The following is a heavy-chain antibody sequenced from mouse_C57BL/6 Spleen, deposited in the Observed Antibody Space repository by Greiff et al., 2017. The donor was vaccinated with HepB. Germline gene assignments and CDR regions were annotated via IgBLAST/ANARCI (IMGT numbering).Heavy chain of an antibody. CDR2: IYPGDGDT. Sequence: QVQLQQSGPELVKPGASVKISCKASGYAFSSSWMNWVKQRPGKGLEWIGRIYPGDGDTNYNGKFKGKATLTADKSSSTAYMQLSSLTSEDSAVYFCARQGPYDGYSFDYWGQGTTLTVSS. CDR1: GYAFSSSW. V-gene: IGHV1-82*01. CDR3: ARQGPYDGYSFDY. D-gene: IGHD2-3*01. J-gene: IGHJ2*01.